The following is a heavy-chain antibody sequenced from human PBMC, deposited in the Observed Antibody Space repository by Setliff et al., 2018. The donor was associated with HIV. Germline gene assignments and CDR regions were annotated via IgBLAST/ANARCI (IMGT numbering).Heavy chain of an antibody. J-gene: IGHJ4*02. CDR3: ARSLDTMVRGVIIDY. Sequence: SVKVSCKASGDTFSNYAINWVRQAPGQGLEWMGGFIPILGIANYAQKFQGRVTITADKSTSTAYMELSSLRSEDTAVYYCARSLDTMVRGVIIDYWGQGTLVTVSS. CDR2: FIPILGIA. V-gene: IGHV1-69*10. D-gene: IGHD3-10*01. CDR1: GDTFSNYA.